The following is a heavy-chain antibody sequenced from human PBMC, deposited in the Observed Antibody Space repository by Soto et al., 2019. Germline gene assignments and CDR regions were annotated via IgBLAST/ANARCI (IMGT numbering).Heavy chain of an antibody. CDR3: AKGPHTNVGGPYYFES. V-gene: IGHV3-48*02. CDR2: SSPRGDTI. CDR1: GFSLANYP. Sequence: PGGSLRLSCVASGFSLANYPMNWVRQTPGKGLEWISYSSPRGDTIYYADSVEGRFTISRDNARNSLSLHMSSLRDEDSALYYWAKGPHTNVGGPYYFESWGHGVPVTVSS. J-gene: IGHJ4*01. D-gene: IGHD3-10*02.